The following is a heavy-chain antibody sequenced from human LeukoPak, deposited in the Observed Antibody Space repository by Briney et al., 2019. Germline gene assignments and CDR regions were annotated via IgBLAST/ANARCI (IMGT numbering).Heavy chain of an antibody. CDR3: ARGPTIVVVPAAPDY. CDR2: INPSGGST. J-gene: IGHJ4*02. V-gene: IGHV1-46*01. CDR1: GYTFTSYY. Sequence: ASVKVSCKASGYTFTSYYMHWVRQAPGQGLEWMGIINPSGGSTSYAQKFQGRVTMTRDMSTSTVYMELSSLRSEDTAVYYCARGPTIVVVPAAPDYWGQGTLVTVSS. D-gene: IGHD2-2*01.